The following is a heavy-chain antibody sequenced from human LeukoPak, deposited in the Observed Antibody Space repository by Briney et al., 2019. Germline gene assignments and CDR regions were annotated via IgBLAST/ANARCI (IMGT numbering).Heavy chain of an antibody. J-gene: IGHJ4*02. CDR2: IKQDGSEK. V-gene: IGHV3-7*01. CDR1: GFTFSSNW. Sequence: GGSLRLSCAASGFTFSSNWMTWVRQAPGKGLEWVANIKQDGSEKYYVDSVKGRFTISRDNAKKSLYLQMNSLRAEDTAMYYCARDEYLWSGYYPNQTFDYWGQGTLVTVSS. D-gene: IGHD3-3*01. CDR3: ARDEYLWSGYYPNQTFDY.